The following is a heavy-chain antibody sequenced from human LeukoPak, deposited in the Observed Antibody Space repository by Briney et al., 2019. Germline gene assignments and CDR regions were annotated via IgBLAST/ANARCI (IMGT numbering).Heavy chain of an antibody. CDR1: GYTFTNYW. V-gene: IGHV5-51*01. CDR3: ARSYGDHEAFEI. Sequence: GESLKISCKGSGYTFTNYWIGWVRQMPGKGLEWMGIIYPGDSDTKYSPSFQGQVTISADKSITTAYLQWNSLKASDTAMYYCARSYGDHEAFEIWGQGTMVTVSS. J-gene: IGHJ3*02. D-gene: IGHD4-17*01. CDR2: IYPGDSDT.